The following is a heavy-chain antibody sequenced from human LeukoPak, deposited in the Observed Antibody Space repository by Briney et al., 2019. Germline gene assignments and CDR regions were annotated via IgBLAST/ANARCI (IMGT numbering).Heavy chain of an antibody. V-gene: IGHV3-9*01. Sequence: GRSLRLSCAASGFTFDDYAMHWVRQAPGKGLEWVSGISWNSGSIGYADSVEGRFTISRDNAKNSLYLQMNSLRPEDTALYYCAKDRREVYYDSSGYPSGAFDIWGQGTMVTVSS. J-gene: IGHJ3*02. CDR2: ISWNSGSI. D-gene: IGHD3-22*01. CDR3: AKDRREVYYDSSGYPSGAFDI. CDR1: GFTFDDYA.